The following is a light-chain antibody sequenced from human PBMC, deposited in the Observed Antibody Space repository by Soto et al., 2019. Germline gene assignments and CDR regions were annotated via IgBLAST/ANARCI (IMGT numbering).Light chain of an antibody. CDR2: GAS. J-gene: IGKJ1*01. Sequence: EIVLTQSPGTLSLSPGERATLSCRASQSVSSNYLAWYQQKPGQAPRLLIYGASGRATGVPDRFSGRGSGTDFTLTISRLEPEDFAVYYCQQYGSSPWTFGQGTKVEIK. CDR1: QSVSSNY. CDR3: QQYGSSPWT. V-gene: IGKV3-20*01.